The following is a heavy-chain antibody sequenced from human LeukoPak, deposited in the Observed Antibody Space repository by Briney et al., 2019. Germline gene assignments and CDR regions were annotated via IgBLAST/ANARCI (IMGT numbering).Heavy chain of an antibody. D-gene: IGHD6-19*01. CDR1: GGSISSSSYY. J-gene: IGHJ4*02. V-gene: IGHV4-39*01. CDR3: ARRPYTSGWYYYFDY. CDR2: IYYSGST. Sequence: SETLSLTCTVSGGSISSSSYYWGWIRQPPGKGLEWIGSIYYSGSTYYNPSLKGRVTISADTSKNQFSLRLSSVTAADTAVYYCARRPYTSGWYYYFDYWGQGTLVTVSS.